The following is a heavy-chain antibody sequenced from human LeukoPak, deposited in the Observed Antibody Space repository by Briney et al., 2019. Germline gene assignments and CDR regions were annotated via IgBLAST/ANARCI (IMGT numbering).Heavy chain of an antibody. D-gene: IGHD3-9*01. J-gene: IGHJ4*02. V-gene: IGHV1-18*01. CDR3: ARDLTGARDC. Sequence: ASVKVSCKASGFTFTSFGFSWVRQAPGQGLEWMGWISAYNGNTNYAQNLQGRVTMTTDTSTSTAYMELRSLRSDDTAVYYCARDLTGARDCWGQGTLATVSS. CDR1: GFTFTSFG. CDR2: ISAYNGNT.